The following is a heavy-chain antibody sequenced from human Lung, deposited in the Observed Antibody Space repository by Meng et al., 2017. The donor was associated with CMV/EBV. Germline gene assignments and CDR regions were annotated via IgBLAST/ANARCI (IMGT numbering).Heavy chain of an antibody. CDR1: RYPFTNYY. J-gene: IGHJ5*02. V-gene: IGHV1-46*01. Sequence: ASVKVSCRASRYPFTNYYLHWLRQAPGQGFEWMGLINPSGGATDYAQKFQGRVNMTTDTSASTVYMELRSLTSEDPALYYCAKDQSLRVWFDLWGQGTMVXVSS. CDR3: AKDQSLRVWFDL. CDR2: INPSGGAT.